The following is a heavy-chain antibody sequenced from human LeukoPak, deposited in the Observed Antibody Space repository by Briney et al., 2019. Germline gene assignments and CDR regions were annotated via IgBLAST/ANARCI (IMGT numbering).Heavy chain of an antibody. V-gene: IGHV3-7*01. CDR2: IKQDGSEK. Sequence: PGGSLRLSCAASGFTFSSHWISWVRQAPGKGLEWVANIKQDGSEKYYVDSVKGRFTISRDNAKNSLFLQMNSLRAEDTAIYYCAKIPSATENFDYWGQGTLVMVSS. J-gene: IGHJ4*02. CDR1: GFTFSSHW. CDR3: AKIPSATENFDY. D-gene: IGHD5-12*01.